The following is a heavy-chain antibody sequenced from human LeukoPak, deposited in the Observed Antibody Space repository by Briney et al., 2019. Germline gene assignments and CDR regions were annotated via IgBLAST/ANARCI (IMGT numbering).Heavy chain of an antibody. CDR2: ISGVGGST. V-gene: IGHV3-23*01. J-gene: IGHJ3*02. D-gene: IGHD2-15*01. Sequence: PGGSLRLSCAASGFTFSSYAMTWVRQGPGKGLVWVADISGVGGSTFYADSVKGRFTISRDNSKNTLYLQMHSLRAEDAAVYYCVIYGGSDTNAFDIWGQGTMVTVSS. CDR3: VIYGGSDTNAFDI. CDR1: GFTFSSYA.